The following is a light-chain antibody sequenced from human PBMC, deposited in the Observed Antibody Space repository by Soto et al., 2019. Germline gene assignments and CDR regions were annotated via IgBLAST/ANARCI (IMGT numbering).Light chain of an antibody. J-gene: IGKJ1*01. CDR1: QSVSSY. CDR3: QQYVSSSRT. Sequence: EIVLTQSPGTLSLSPGERATLSCRASQSVSSYLAWYQPKPGQAPMLPIYGASSRATGIPDRFSGSGSGTDFTLTISRLEPEDFAVYYGQQYVSSSRTFGQGTKVEIQ. CDR2: GAS. V-gene: IGKV3-20*01.